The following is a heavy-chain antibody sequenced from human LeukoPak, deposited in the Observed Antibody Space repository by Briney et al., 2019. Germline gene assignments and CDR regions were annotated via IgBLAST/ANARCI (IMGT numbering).Heavy chain of an antibody. CDR2: INHSGST. Sequence: SETQSLTCAVYGGSFSGYYWSWIRQPPGKGLEWIGEINHSGSTNYNPSLKSRVTISVDTSKNQFSLKLSSVTAADTAVYYCARIPQLVRFYYYGMDVWGQGTTVTVSS. V-gene: IGHV4-34*01. CDR3: ARIPQLVRFYYYGMDV. J-gene: IGHJ6*02. CDR1: GGSFSGYY. D-gene: IGHD6-13*01.